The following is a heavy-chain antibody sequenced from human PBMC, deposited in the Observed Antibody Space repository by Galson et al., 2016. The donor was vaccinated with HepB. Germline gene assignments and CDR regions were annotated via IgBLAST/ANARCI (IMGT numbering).Heavy chain of an antibody. CDR3: GKGKGADYRDQYFYYNGIDV. J-gene: IGHJ6*02. CDR2: ISYGASNK. V-gene: IGHV3-30*18. D-gene: IGHD4-17*01. Sequence: SLRLSCAASGLTLSSYGMHWVRRAPGKGLEWVALISYGASNKYYADSVKGRFTISRDNSKSTLYLHMNSLRPEDTAMYYCGKGKGADYRDQYFYYNGIDVWGHGTTVTVSS. CDR1: GLTLSSYG.